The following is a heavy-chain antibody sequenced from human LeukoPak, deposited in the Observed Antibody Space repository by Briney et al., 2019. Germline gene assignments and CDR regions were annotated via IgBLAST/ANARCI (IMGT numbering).Heavy chain of an antibody. CDR3: ARSPSGYRFDS. J-gene: IGHJ4*02. V-gene: IGHV4-59*01. D-gene: IGHD3-22*01. CDR2: IYYSGST. CDR1: GGSISSYY. Sequence: SETLSLTCTVSGGSISSYYWSWIRQPPGKGLEWIGYIYYSGSTNYNPSLKSRVTISVDTSKNQFSLKLTSVTAADTAVYYCARSPSGYRFDSWGQGTLVTVSS.